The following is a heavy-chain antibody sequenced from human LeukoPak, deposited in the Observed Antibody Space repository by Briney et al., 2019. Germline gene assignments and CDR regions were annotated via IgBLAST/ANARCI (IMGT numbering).Heavy chain of an antibody. CDR2: IDPNSGDT. CDR3: SRDTTPLDY. CDR1: GYTLTGSY. Sequence: ASGKVSCKASGYTLTGSYMHWGRQAPGQGREGMGWIDPNSGDTHYAQKFQGRVTMTRDTSISTAYMEMARLRSDDTAVYYCSRDTTPLDYWGQGTLVTVSS. D-gene: IGHD1-14*01. J-gene: IGHJ4*02. V-gene: IGHV1-2*02.